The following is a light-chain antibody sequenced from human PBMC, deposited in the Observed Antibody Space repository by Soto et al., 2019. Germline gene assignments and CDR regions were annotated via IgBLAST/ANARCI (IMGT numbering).Light chain of an antibody. J-gene: IGKJ1*01. CDR3: QQSYSTPVT. CDR1: QTISSY. V-gene: IGKV1-39*01. Sequence: DIPMTQSPSSLSASVGDRVTITCRASQTISSYLNWYQQKPGKAPKLLIYAASSLQSGVPSRFSGSGSGTDFTLTISSLQPEDFATYSCQQSYSTPVTFGQGTKVEIK. CDR2: AAS.